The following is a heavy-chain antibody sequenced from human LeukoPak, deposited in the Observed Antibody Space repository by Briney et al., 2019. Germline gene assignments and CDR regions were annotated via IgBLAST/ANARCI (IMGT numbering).Heavy chain of an antibody. D-gene: IGHD2-15*01. CDR2: INHSGST. CDR3: ARLIVVVRGASDY. J-gene: IGHJ4*02. Sequence: PSETLSLTCAVYGGSLSAYYWSWIRQPPGKGLEWIGEINHSGSTNYNPSLKRRVTISVCTSKNQFSLKLSSVTAADTAVYYCARLIVVVRGASDYWGQGTLVTVSS. V-gene: IGHV4-34*01. CDR1: GGSLSAYY.